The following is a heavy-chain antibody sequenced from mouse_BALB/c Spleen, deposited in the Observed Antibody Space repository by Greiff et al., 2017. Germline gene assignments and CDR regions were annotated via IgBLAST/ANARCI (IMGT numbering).Heavy chain of an antibody. CDR1: GFTFSSYA. CDR3: ARVHYYPFYAMDY. D-gene: IGHD1-2*01. J-gene: IGHJ4*01. CDR2: ISSGGST. V-gene: IGHV5-6-5*01. Sequence: EVQVVESGGGLVKPGGSLKLSCAASGFTFSSYAMSWVRQTPEKRLEWVASISSGGSTYYPDSVKGRFTISRDNARNILYLQMSSLRSEDTAMYYCARVHYYPFYAMDYWGQGTSVTVSS.